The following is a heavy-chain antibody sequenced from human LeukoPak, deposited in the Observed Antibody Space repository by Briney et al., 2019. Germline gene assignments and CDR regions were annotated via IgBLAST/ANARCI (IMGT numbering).Heavy chain of an antibody. CDR3: ARFISLGA. V-gene: IGHV3-7*01. CDR1: GFTFNSYW. Sequence: HPGGSLRLSCAASGFTFNSYWMSWVRQAPGKGLEWVANIKKDGSEKNYVDSVKGRFTISRDNAKNSLYLQMDSLRAEDTAVYYCARFISLGAWGQGTLVTVSS. CDR2: IKKDGSEK. D-gene: IGHD3-16*01. J-gene: IGHJ5*02.